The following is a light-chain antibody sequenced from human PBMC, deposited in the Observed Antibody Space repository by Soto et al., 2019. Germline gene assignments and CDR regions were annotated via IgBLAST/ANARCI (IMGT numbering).Light chain of an antibody. CDR3: LQDINYPWT. Sequence: EIVLTQSPGTLSLSPGERATLSCRASQSVSSYLARYQQKPGQAPRLLIFDTSNRATGIPARFSGSGSGTDFTLTISCLQSEDFATYYCLQDINYPWTFGQGTKVDI. V-gene: IGKV3-11*01. CDR2: DTS. CDR1: QSVSSY. J-gene: IGKJ1*01.